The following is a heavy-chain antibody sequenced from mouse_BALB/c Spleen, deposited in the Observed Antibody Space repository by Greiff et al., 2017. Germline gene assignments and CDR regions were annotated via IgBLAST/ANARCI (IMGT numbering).Heavy chain of an antibody. CDR2: IDPETGGT. J-gene: IGHJ2*01. CDR1: GYTFTDYE. CDR3: TSFDY. V-gene: IGHV1-15*01. Sequence: QVQLQQSGAELERPGASVTLSCKASGYTFTDYEMHWVKQTPVHGLEWIGAIDPETGGTAYNQKFKGKATLTADKSSSTAYMELRSLTSEDSAVYYCTSFDYWGQGTTLTVSS.